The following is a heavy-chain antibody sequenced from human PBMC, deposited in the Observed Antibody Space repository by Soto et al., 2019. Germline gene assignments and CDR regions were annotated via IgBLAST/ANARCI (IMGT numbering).Heavy chain of an antibody. J-gene: IGHJ1*01. CDR1: GGSISDYY. CDR2: VYYSGTT. Sequence: QVQLQESGPGLVKPSETLSLTCTVSGGSISDYYWSWFRQAPGKGLDWIGYVYYSGTTNYNPSLQSRVTMSVDTSKNQFSLKLSSVTAADTAVYYCARQAIDWGQCTLVTVSS. CDR3: ARQAID. V-gene: IGHV4-59*08.